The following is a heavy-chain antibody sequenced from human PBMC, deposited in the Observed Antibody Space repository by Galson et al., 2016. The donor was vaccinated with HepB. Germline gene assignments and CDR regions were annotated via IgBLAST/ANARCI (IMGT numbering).Heavy chain of an antibody. CDR1: GFTFEDYV. CDR3: AKASGSDYFFEH. Sequence: SLRLSCAASGFTFEDYVIHWVRQAPGKGLEWVSLINWDGSAAFYTDSVKGRFTISRDNRKNSLYLQMNSLTTEDTAFYFCAKASGSDYFFEHWGQGTL. D-gene: IGHD1-26*01. J-gene: IGHJ4*02. V-gene: IGHV3-43D*03. CDR2: INWDGSAA.